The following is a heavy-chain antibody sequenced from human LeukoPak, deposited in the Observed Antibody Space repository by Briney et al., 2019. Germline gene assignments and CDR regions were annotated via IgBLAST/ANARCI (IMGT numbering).Heavy chain of an antibody. J-gene: IGHJ6*03. CDR3: ASVVLYYSYMDV. CDR2: IKEDGSET. Sequence: GGSLRLSCAASGFTFSSHWMTWVRQAPGKGLELVANIKEDGSETYYVDSVKGRFTISRDNAKNSLYLQMSSLRAEDTAVYYCASVVLYYSYMDVWGKGTPVTVSS. CDR1: GFTFSSHW. D-gene: IGHD2-21*01. V-gene: IGHV3-7*02.